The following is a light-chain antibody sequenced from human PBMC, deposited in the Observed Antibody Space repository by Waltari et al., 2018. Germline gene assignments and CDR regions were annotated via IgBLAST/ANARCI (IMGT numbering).Light chain of an antibody. CDR1: SPDVCNYDL. Sequence: QSALTQPASVSGSPGQSITISCTRTSPDVCNYDLVSWCQQHPGKAPKLIIYEVTKRPSGFSNRFSGSKSGNTASLTISGLHTEDEGDYYCCSYSGDLSFGVVFGGGTKLTVL. CDR2: EVT. V-gene: IGLV2-23*02. CDR3: CSYSGDLSFGVV. J-gene: IGLJ2*01.